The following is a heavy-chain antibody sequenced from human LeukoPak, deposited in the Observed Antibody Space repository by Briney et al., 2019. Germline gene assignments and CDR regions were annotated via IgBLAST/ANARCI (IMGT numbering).Heavy chain of an antibody. D-gene: IGHD3-10*01. V-gene: IGHV3-33*03. CDR3: ARGVTIPATPPIDY. Sequence: GGALRLSFAASVCTFTRYGRHWVRQARCKGLDWVAMSCYDGSHKKYADSVAGRFSISRDTSKNTLYMKMNSLRADDTAVYYCARGVTIPATPPIDYWGQGSPVTVSS. CDR2: SCYDGSHK. J-gene: IGHJ4*02. CDR1: VCTFTRYG.